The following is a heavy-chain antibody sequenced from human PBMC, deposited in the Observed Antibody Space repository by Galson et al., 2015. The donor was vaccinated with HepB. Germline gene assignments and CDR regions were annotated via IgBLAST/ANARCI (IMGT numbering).Heavy chain of an antibody. J-gene: IGHJ4*02. V-gene: IGHV3-30*18. Sequence: SLRLSCAASGFTFSSYGMHWVRQAPGKGLEWVAVISYDGSNKYYADSVRGRFTISRDNSKNTLYLQMNSLRAEDTAVYYCAKRTGIREPDADYWGQGTLVTVSS. D-gene: IGHD2-2*02. CDR3: AKRTGIREPDADY. CDR1: GFTFSSYG. CDR2: ISYDGSNK.